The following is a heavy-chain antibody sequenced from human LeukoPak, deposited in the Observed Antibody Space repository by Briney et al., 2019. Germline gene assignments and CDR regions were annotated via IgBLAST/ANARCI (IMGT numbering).Heavy chain of an antibody. Sequence: PSETLSLTCAVYGGSFSGYYWSWIRQPPGKGLEWIGEINHSGSTNYNPSLKSRVTISVDTSKNQFSLKLSSVTAADTAVYYCASQLRYFDWLSSGYMDVWGKGTTVTISS. V-gene: IGHV4-34*01. CDR3: ASQLRYFDWLSSGYMDV. CDR1: GGSFSGYY. D-gene: IGHD3-9*01. CDR2: INHSGST. J-gene: IGHJ6*03.